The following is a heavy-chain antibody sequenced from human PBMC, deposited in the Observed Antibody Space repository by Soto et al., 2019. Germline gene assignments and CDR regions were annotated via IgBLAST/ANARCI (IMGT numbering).Heavy chain of an antibody. Sequence: GGSMRLSCAASGVTFSSYWMHWVRQAPGKGLVWVSRINSDGSSTSYADSVKGRFTISRDNAKNTLYLQMNSLRAEDTAVYYCARGFSSSWYDYYYYMDVWGKGTTVTVSS. CDR1: GVTFSSYW. V-gene: IGHV3-74*01. D-gene: IGHD6-13*01. CDR2: INSDGSST. CDR3: ARGFSSSWYDYYYYMDV. J-gene: IGHJ6*03.